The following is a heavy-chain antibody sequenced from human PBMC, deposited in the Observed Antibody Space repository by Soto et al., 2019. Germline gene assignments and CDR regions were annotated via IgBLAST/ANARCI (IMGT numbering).Heavy chain of an antibody. CDR3: VRQGLGRLHGLVDF. D-gene: IGHD4-4*01. V-gene: IGHV4-59*08. CDR1: DDSISSYK. Sequence: SDTPSLTCTVSDDSISSYKCSWIRQPPGRRLEWIGYIDSSGGTSYNPSLQSRVTISVDTSTKQFSLKLSSVTAADTAVYYCVRQGLGRLHGLVDFWGQGTPVTVSS. CDR2: IDSSGGT. J-gene: IGHJ6*02.